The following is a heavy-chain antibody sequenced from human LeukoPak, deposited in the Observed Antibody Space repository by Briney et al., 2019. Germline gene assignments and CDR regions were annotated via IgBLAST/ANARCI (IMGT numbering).Heavy chain of an antibody. Sequence: SVKVSCKTSGGTFSNYGLSWVRQAPGQGPEWMGRIIPMFGITNYAQKFQGRVTITADKSTSTAYMEVSSLRSEDTAVYYCARVVQRDAHYYYHAMDVWGQGATVTVSS. CDR2: IIPMFGIT. CDR3: ARVVQRDAHYYYHAMDV. D-gene: IGHD2-2*01. J-gene: IGHJ6*02. CDR1: GGTFSNYG. V-gene: IGHV1-69*04.